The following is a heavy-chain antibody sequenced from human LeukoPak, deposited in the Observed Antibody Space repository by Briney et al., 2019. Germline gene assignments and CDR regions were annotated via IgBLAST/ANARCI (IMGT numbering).Heavy chain of an antibody. CDR1: GFTFSSYS. CDR2: TYSGGST. V-gene: IGHV3-66*01. Sequence: GGSLRLSCAASGFTFSSYSMNWVRQAPGKGLEWVSVTYSGGSTYYADSVKGRCTISRDNSKNTLYLQVNSLRGEDTAVYYCASGIRAFDNWGQGTLVTVSA. J-gene: IGHJ4*02. CDR3: ASGIRAFDN. D-gene: IGHD1-26*01.